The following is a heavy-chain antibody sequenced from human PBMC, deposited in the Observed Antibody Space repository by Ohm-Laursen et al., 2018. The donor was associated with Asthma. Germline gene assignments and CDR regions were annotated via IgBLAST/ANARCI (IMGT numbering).Heavy chain of an antibody. D-gene: IGHD6-19*01. V-gene: IGHV3-23*01. CDR1: GFTFSSYA. Sequence: SLRLSCTASGFTFSSYAMSWVRQAPGKGLEWVSAISGSGGSTYYADSVKGRFTISRDNSKNTLYLQMNSLRAEDAAVYYCAKDLGGVAVATLDYWGQGTLVTVSS. J-gene: IGHJ4*02. CDR2: ISGSGGST. CDR3: AKDLGGVAVATLDY.